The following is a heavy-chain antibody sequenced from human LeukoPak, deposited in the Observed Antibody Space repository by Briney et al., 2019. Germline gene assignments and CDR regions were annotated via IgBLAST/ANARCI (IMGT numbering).Heavy chain of an antibody. CDR2: IHSNDDT. V-gene: IGHV3-53*01. Sequence: PGGSLRLSCAVSDFNVISNYMTWVRQAPGKGLECISVIHSNDDTYYAASVRGRLTISRDTSKYMLYLQMNSLRAEDTAIYFCTRGHAAMGEHWGQGTLVTVSS. J-gene: IGHJ4*02. CDR1: DFNVISNY. CDR3: TRGHAAMGEH. D-gene: IGHD1/OR15-1a*01.